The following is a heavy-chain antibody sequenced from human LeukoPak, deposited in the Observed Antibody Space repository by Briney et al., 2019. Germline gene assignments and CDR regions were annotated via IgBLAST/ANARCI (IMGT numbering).Heavy chain of an antibody. CDR2: ISSSSTYI. J-gene: IGHJ3*02. CDR1: GFTFTSYA. D-gene: IGHD3-22*01. V-gene: IGHV3-21*01. CDR3: ARDQYYDSSGYYRPDAFDI. Sequence: PGGSLRLSCAASGFTFTSYAMHWVRQPPGKGLEWVSSISSSSTYIYYADSVKGRFIISRDNARNSLYLQMNSLRAEDTAVYYCARDQYYDSSGYYRPDAFDIWGQGTMVTVSS.